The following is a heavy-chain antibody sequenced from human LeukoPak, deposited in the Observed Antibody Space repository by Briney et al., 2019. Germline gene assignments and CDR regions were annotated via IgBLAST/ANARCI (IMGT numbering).Heavy chain of an antibody. CDR3: ARGASKLDY. CDR1: GVSISTYY. Sequence: ASETLSLTCTVSGVSISTYYWSWVRQPPGKGLEWIGYIYYSGSTNYNPSLKSRVTISVDTSKNQFSLKLSSVTAADTAVYYCARGASKLDYWGQGTLVTVSS. J-gene: IGHJ4*02. V-gene: IGHV4-59*08. D-gene: IGHD1-26*01. CDR2: IYYSGST.